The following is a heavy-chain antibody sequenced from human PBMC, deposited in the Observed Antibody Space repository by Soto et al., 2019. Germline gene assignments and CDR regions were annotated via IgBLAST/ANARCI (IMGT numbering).Heavy chain of an antibody. J-gene: IGHJ4*02. CDR1: GASVSSGDYY. CDR3: VGTATPEDH. V-gene: IGHV4-30-4*08. D-gene: IGHD1-1*01. Sequence: TSETLSLTCTVSGASVSSGDYYWSSIRQSPGKGLEWIGYIYYSGDSYYNPSLKGRLTISIDTSKNQFSLILNSVTVADTAIYYCVGTATPEDHWGRGTLVTVSS. CDR2: IYYSGDS.